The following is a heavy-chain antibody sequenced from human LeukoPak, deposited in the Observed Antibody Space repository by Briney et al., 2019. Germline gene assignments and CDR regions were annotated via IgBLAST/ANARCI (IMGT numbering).Heavy chain of an antibody. J-gene: IGHJ4*02. Sequence: SETLSLTCTVSGGSTSSYYWSWIRQPPGKGLEWIGYIYYSGSTNYNPSLKSRVTISVDTSKNQFSLKLSSVTAADTAVHYCARHHSSGWYDYWGQGTLVTVSS. CDR3: ARHHSSGWYDY. V-gene: IGHV4-59*08. CDR1: GGSTSSYY. CDR2: IYYSGST. D-gene: IGHD6-19*01.